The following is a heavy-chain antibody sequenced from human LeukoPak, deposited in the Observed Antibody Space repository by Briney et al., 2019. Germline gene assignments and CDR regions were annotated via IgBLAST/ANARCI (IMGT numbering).Heavy chain of an antibody. CDR3: AKDSSGGWLRSYSFDS. Sequence: HSGGSLRLSCAASGFTFSSYGMHWVRQAPGKGLEWVAVMSYDGSNKYYADSVKGRFTISRDNYKNTLYVQMNSLKAEDSAVSYCAKDSSGGWLRSYSFDSWGQGTLVTVSS. CDR2: MSYDGSNK. V-gene: IGHV3-30*18. CDR1: GFTFSSYG. D-gene: IGHD5-24*01. J-gene: IGHJ4*02.